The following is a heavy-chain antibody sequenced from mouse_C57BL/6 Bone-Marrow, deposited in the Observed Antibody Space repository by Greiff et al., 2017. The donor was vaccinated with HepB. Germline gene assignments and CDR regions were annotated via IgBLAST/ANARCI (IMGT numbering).Heavy chain of an antibody. V-gene: IGHV5-16*01. CDR2: INYDGSST. CDR1: GFTFSDYY. Sequence: EVKLMESEGGLVQPGSSMKLSCTASGFTFSDYYMAWVRQVPEKGLEWVANINYDGSSTYYLDSLKSRFIISRDNAKNILYLQMSSLKSEDTATYYCARDLLLWYFDVWGTGTTVTVSS. CDR3: ARDLLLWYFDV. J-gene: IGHJ1*03.